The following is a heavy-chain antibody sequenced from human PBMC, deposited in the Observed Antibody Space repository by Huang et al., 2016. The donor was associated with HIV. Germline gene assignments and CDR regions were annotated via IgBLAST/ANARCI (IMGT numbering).Heavy chain of an antibody. CDR2: INGEGLT. CDR3: ARDKEAGTPFFDP. CDR1: GFNFLTYA. D-gene: IGHD6-19*01. V-gene: IGHV1-3*01. J-gene: IGHJ5*02. Sequence: QVQLVQSGAEVGKPGASVNLSCKASGFNFLTYALHWLRQDPGQRLEWMGCINGEGLTKYSQTFQGRVTITRDRSARTVYVDFKSLTYEDTAVYYCARDKEAGTPFFDPWGQGTLVTVSS.